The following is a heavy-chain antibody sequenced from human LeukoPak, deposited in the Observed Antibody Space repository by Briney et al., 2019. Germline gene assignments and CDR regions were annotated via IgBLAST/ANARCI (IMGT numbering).Heavy chain of an antibody. CDR2: ISASGGTI. J-gene: IGHJ3*02. D-gene: IGHD3-22*01. CDR3: AKDEKGYYHDTSGYPDAFDI. CDR1: GFPFASYG. Sequence: PGGSLRLSCAASGFPFASYGMSWIRQGPGKGLEWVSSISASGGTIFHVDSVKGRFTMSRDDSQNTLNLQMNSLRSEDTAVYYCAKDEKGYYHDTSGYPDAFDIWGQGTMVTVSS. V-gene: IGHV3-23*01.